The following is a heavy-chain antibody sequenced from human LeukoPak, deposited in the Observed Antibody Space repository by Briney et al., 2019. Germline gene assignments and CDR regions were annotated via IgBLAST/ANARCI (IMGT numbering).Heavy chain of an antibody. CDR2: ISSGGTTI. CDR3: VRDFEVPAAAPDYYYFYYMDV. CDR1: GFTFSVYG. V-gene: IGHV3-48*04. J-gene: IGHJ6*03. D-gene: IGHD2-2*01. Sequence: PGGSLRLSCAVSGFTFSVYGMNWVRQAQEKGMEWLSPISSGGTTIYYADSVKGRFTVSRDNVENSLFLQMNSLRVDDTAVYYCVRDFEVPAAAPDYYYFYYMDVWGTGTTVTVSS.